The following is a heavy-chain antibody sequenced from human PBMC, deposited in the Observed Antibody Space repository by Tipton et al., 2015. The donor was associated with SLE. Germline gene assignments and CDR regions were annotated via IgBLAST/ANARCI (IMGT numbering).Heavy chain of an antibody. D-gene: IGHD2-2*01. CDR2: IYSGGST. V-gene: IGHV3-23*03. CDR3: AKCLGTRCLNFDS. J-gene: IGHJ4*02. Sequence: SLRLSCAASGFTFSSFALSWVRQAPRKGLDWVPLIYSGGSTDYADSVKGRFTISRDDSKNTLFLQMNSLRDEDTAVYYCAKCLGTRCLNFDSWGQGTLVSVSS. CDR1: GFTFSSFA.